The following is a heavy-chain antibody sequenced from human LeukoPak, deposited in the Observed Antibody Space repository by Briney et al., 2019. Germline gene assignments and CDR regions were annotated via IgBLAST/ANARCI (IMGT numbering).Heavy chain of an antibody. Sequence: ASVKVSYRASGYTFTNYGIFGVRQAPGQGREGMGWINAYNGNTNHAQNLQRRVTMTTDTSTSTAYMELRSLSSDDTAVFYCGRVPSTLFDSWSAYVIDYWGQGTLVTVSS. CDR3: GRVPSTLFDSWSAYVIDY. D-gene: IGHD3-3*01. CDR1: GYTFTNYG. CDR2: INAYNGNT. V-gene: IGHV1-18*01. J-gene: IGHJ4*02.